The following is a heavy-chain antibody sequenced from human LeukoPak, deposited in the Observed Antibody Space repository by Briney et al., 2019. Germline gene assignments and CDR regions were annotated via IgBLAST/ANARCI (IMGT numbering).Heavy chain of an antibody. CDR1: GGSISSYY. D-gene: IGHD4-17*01. CDR2: IYYSGST. V-gene: IGHV4-59*01. J-gene: IGHJ4*02. Sequence: SENLSLTCTVSGGSISSYYWSWIRQPPGKGLEWIGYIYYSGSTNYNPSLKSRVTISVDTSKNQFSLKLSSVTAADTAVYYCATSRYYGRYDYWGQGTLVTVSS. CDR3: ATSRYYGRYDY.